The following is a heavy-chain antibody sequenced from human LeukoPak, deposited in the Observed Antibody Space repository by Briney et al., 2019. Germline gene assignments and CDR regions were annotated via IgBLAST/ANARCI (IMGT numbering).Heavy chain of an antibody. Sequence: SETLSLTCAVYGGSFSGYYWSWIRQPPGKGLEWIGEINHSGSTNYNPSLKSRVTISVDTSKKQFSLKLSSVTAADTAVYYCARGHIAARSYYYYYYMDVWGKGTTVTVSS. V-gene: IGHV4-34*01. CDR1: GGSFSGYY. CDR2: INHSGST. J-gene: IGHJ6*03. D-gene: IGHD6-6*01. CDR3: ARGHIAARSYYYYYYMDV.